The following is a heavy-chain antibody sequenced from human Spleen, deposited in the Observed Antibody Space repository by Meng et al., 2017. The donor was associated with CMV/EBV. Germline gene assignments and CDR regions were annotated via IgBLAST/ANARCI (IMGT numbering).Heavy chain of an antibody. D-gene: IGHD6-13*01. Sequence: GESLKISCAASGFTFRKYTMNWFRRAPGKGLEWVSSISNNGGSIQYSDSVRGRFTISRDNAKNSVYLLMSGLRAEDTAVYYCARSGEQLVHGMDVWGQGTTVTVSS. V-gene: IGHV3-21*01. CDR3: ARSGEQLVHGMDV. CDR2: ISNNGGSI. J-gene: IGHJ6*02. CDR1: GFTFRKYT.